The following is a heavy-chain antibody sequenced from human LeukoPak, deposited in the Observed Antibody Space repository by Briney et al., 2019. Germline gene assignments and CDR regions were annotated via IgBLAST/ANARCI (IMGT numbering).Heavy chain of an antibody. Sequence: SGPTLVNHPQTLTLTCTLTGCSPRTYRVGVSWIRQPPGKALEWLPLIYWNDDKRYSPSLKSRLTITKDTSKNQVVLTMTNMDPVDTATYYCAHMVRHGPAVRTFDPWGQGTLVTVSS. CDR2: IYWNDDK. D-gene: IGHD4-23*01. V-gene: IGHV2-5*01. CDR1: GCSPRTYRVG. J-gene: IGHJ5*02. CDR3: AHMVRHGPAVRTFDP.